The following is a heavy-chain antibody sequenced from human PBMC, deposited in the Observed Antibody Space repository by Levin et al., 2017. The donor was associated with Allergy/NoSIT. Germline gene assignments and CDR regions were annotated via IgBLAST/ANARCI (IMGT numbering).Heavy chain of an antibody. D-gene: IGHD6-25*01. V-gene: IGHV3-15*01. J-gene: IGHJ4*02. CDR1: GFTFSNAW. CDR3: STGGYYFDY. CDR2: IKSKPDGETT. Sequence: NSGGSLRLSCAGSGFTFSNAWMNWVRQAPGKGLEWVGRIKSKPDGETTDYAAPVKGRFTISRDDSKSIAYLQMNSLKTEDAAVYYCSTGGYYFDYWGQGTLVTVS.